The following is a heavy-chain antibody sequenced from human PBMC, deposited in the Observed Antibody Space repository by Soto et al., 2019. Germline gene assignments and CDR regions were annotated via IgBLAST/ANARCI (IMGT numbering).Heavy chain of an antibody. V-gene: IGHV4-4*02. CDR3: AREGGYRLEY. CDR2: THHNGGT. CDR1: GDSVFDGRW. D-gene: IGHD1-26*01. Sequence: QVQLQESGPGLVKPSGTLSLTCAVSGDSVFDGRWWSWVRLPPGKGLEWIGETHHNGGTNYNPSLKSRVTISVDKSNTHFFLNLTSVTAADTAVYYCAREGGYRLEYWGQGILVTVSS. J-gene: IGHJ4*02.